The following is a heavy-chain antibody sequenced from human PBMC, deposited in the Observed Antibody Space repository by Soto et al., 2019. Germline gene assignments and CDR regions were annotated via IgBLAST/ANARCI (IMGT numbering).Heavy chain of an antibody. CDR2: IIPIIGII. CDR1: GGTFSTYT. J-gene: IGHJ5*02. D-gene: IGHD4-4*01. V-gene: IGHV1-69*08. Sequence: QVQLVQSGAEVKKPGSSVKVSCKASGGTFSTYTITWVRQAPGQGLEWMGRIIPIIGIIHYAQKFQGRVTISADKLTGTAYMELTGLRSDDTAVYYCAGDPDSHYNDSHASSYPWGQGTLVTVSS. CDR3: AGDPDSHYNDSHASSYP.